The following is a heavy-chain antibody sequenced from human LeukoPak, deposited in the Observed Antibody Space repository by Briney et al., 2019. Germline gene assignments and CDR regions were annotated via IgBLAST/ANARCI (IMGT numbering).Heavy chain of an antibody. CDR2: MNPNSGNT. V-gene: IGHV1-8*01. CDR3: ATGRVGSTLADAFDI. D-gene: IGHD2-15*01. CDR1: GYTFTSYD. J-gene: IGHJ3*02. Sequence: ASVRVSCKASGYTFTSYDINWVRQATGQGLEWMGWMNPNSGNTGYAQKFQGRVTMTRNTSISTAYMELSSLRSEDTAVYYCATGRVGSTLADAFDIWGQGTMVTVSS.